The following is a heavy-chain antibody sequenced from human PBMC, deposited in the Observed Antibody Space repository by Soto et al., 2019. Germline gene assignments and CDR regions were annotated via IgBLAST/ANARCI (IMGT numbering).Heavy chain of an antibody. CDR2: ISAYNGNT. CDR1: GYTFTSYG. Sequence: QVQLVQSGAEVKKPGASVKVSCKASGYTFTSYGISWVRQAPGQGLEWMGWISAYNGNTNYAQKLQGRVTMTTDTSTNTAYMELRSLRSDDTAVYYCARDKSLSLRYFDVRDFDYWGQGTLVTVSS. CDR3: ARDKSLSLRYFDVRDFDY. D-gene: IGHD3-9*01. J-gene: IGHJ4*02. V-gene: IGHV1-18*01.